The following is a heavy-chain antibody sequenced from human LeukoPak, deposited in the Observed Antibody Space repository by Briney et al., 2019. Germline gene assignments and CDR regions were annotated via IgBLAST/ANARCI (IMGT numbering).Heavy chain of an antibody. D-gene: IGHD3-22*01. V-gene: IGHV4-4*07. CDR2: IYTSGST. CDR1: GVSISSYY. Sequence: SETLSLTCTVSGVSISSYYWSWIRQPAGKGLEWIGRIYTSGSTNYNPSLKSRVTMSVDTSKNQFSLKLSSVTAADTAVYYCAREASITMIVVVPSVYYFDYWGQGTLVTVSS. J-gene: IGHJ4*02. CDR3: AREASITMIVVVPSVYYFDY.